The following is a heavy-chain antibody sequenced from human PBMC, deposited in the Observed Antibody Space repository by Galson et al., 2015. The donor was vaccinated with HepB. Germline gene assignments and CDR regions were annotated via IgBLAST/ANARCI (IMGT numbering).Heavy chain of an antibody. CDR3: AQLVTGY. CDR1: GFSVYSNY. D-gene: IGHD1-1*01. J-gene: IGHJ4*02. V-gene: IGHV3-53*01. CDR2: IYSSSSST. Sequence: SLRLSCAASGFSVYSNYMNWVRQAPGKGLEWVSLIYSSSSSTNYAEFVRGRFTISRDTSKNTVYLQMSRLRADDTAMYYCAQLVTGYWGRGTLVTVSS.